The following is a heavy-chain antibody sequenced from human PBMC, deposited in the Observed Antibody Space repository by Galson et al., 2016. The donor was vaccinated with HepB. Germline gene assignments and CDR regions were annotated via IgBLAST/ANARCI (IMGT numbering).Heavy chain of an antibody. Sequence: SLRLSCAASGFSVINKYMSWVRQAPGKGLEWVSVIYSGGSTNYLDSVKGRFTISRDNSKNMVYLQMNSLRADDTAVYYCARGGYSYGLDCWGQGTLLTVSS. CDR1: GFSVINKY. J-gene: IGHJ4*02. CDR2: IYSGGST. CDR3: ARGGYSYGLDC. V-gene: IGHV3-53*01. D-gene: IGHD5-18*01.